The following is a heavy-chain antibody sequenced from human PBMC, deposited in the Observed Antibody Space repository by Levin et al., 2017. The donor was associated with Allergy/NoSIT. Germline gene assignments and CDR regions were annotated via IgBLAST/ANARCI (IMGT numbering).Heavy chain of an antibody. D-gene: IGHD6-13*01. CDR3: ARLLTASGTDH. V-gene: IGHV3-23*01. CDR1: GFSFSTYA. CDR2: LSISGRDT. J-gene: IGHJ4*02. Sequence: GGSLRLSCAASGFSFSTYAMSWVRQAPGKGLEWVSGLSISGRDTYYADSVKGRFTISRDNSKNTLYLQMNSLRAEDTAVYYCARLLTASGTDHWGQGTLVTVSS.